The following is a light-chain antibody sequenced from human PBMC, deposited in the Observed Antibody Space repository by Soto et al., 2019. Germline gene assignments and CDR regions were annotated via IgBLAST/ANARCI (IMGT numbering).Light chain of an antibody. CDR2: LGS. V-gene: IGKV2-28*01. Sequence: DIVMTQSPLSLPVTPGEPASISCRSSQSLLHSNGYNYLDWYLQKPGQSHQLLIYLGSNWASGVPDRFSGSGSGTDFTLKISRVEAEDVGVYYCMQALQTPPWTFGQGTKVEIK. CDR3: MQALQTPPWT. CDR1: QSLLHSNGYNY. J-gene: IGKJ1*01.